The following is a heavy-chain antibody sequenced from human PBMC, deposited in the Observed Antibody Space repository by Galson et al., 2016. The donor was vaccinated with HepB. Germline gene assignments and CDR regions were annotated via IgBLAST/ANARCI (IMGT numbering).Heavy chain of an antibody. D-gene: IGHD3-9*01. CDR3: AKDLIVDYNFLTGYYIPEYFDY. J-gene: IGHJ4*02. Sequence: SLRLSCAASGFTFSSYAMTWVRQAPGKGLEWVSAISGNGDSTYYTDSVRGRFTISRDNSKNTLFLQMNSLRAEDTAVYYCAKDLIVDYNFLTGYYIPEYFDYWGQGTLVTVSS. CDR2: ISGNGDST. CDR1: GFTFSSYA. V-gene: IGHV3-23*01.